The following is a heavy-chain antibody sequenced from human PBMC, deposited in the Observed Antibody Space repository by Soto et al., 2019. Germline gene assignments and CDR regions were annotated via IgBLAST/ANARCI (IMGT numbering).Heavy chain of an antibody. CDR2: IDPSDSYT. CDR1: GYSFTSYW. V-gene: IGHV5-10-1*01. D-gene: IGHD6-13*01. CDR3: ARRGKAAAGTVYYYGMDV. J-gene: IGHJ6*02. Sequence: EVQLVQSGAEVKKPGESLRISCKGSGYSFTSYWISWVRQMPGKGLEWMGRIDPSDSYTNYSPSFQGHVTISADKSISTAYLQWSSLKASETAMYYCARRGKAAAGTVYYYGMDVWGQGTTVTVSS.